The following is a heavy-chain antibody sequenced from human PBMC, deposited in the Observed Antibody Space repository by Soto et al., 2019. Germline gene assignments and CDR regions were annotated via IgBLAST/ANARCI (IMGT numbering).Heavy chain of an antibody. CDR1: GYTFTTFG. Sequence: QVQLVQSGTEVKKPGASVKFSCKASGYTFTTFGISWVRQAPGQGLEWMGWVSTYNGNTNYAQKYQGRVTMTPDASTSTAYMELRSLRSDDTAMYYCARDRDSSGSLSGYWGQGTLVTVSS. J-gene: IGHJ4*02. V-gene: IGHV1-18*01. CDR2: VSTYNGNT. CDR3: ARDRDSSGSLSGY. D-gene: IGHD3-22*01.